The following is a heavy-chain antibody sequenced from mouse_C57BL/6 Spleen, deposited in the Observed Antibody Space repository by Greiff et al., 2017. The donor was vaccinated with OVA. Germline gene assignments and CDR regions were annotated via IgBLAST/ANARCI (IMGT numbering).Heavy chain of an antibody. J-gene: IGHJ4*01. Sequence: QVQLQQSGPELVKPGASVKISCKASGYAFSSSWMNWVKQRPGKGLEWIGRIYPGDGDTNYNGKFKGKATLTADKSSSTAYMQLSSLTSEDSAVYCCVSYDGSRRAMDYWGQGTSVTVSS. CDR2: IYPGDGDT. CDR1: GYAFSSSW. D-gene: IGHD1-1*01. V-gene: IGHV1-82*01. CDR3: VSYDGSRRAMDY.